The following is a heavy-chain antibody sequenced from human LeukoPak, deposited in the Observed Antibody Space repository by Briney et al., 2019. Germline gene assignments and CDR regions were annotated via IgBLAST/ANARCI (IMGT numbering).Heavy chain of an antibody. Sequence: GGSLRLSCAASGFTFSSHYMQWVRQAPGKGLVWVSGIKTDGSGPRYADSVKGRFTISRDNAKDTLYLQMNSLRAEDMAIYYCVRDKSGWAGDYWGQGTLVTVSS. J-gene: IGHJ4*02. CDR1: GFTFSSHY. CDR2: IKTDGSGP. D-gene: IGHD6-19*01. V-gene: IGHV3-74*01. CDR3: VRDKSGWAGDY.